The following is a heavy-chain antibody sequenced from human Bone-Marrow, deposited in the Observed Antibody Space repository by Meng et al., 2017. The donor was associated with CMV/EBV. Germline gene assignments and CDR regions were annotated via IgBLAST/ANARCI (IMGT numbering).Heavy chain of an antibody. CDR1: GYSISSGYY. J-gene: IGHJ6*02. V-gene: IGHV4-38-2*02. Sequence: SEPLSLTCTVSGYSISSGYYWGWIRQPPGKGLEWIGSIYHSGSTYYNPSLKSRVTISVDTSKNQFSLKLSSVTAADTAVYYCAREALYYYGMDVWGQGTTVTVSS. CDR2: IYHSGST. CDR3: AREALYYYGMDV.